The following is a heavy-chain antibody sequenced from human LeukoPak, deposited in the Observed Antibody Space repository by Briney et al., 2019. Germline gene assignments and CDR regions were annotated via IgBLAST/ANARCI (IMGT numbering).Heavy chain of an antibody. CDR1: GFTFSSYT. D-gene: IGHD6-19*01. CDR3: AKAWSSGWYLQPFDY. Sequence: GGSLRLSCAASGFTFSSYTMSWVRQAPGKGLEWVSAISASGGSTYYADSVKGRFTISRDNSKNTLYLQMNSLRAEDTAVYYCAKAWSSGWYLQPFDYWGQGTLVPVSA. J-gene: IGHJ4*02. CDR2: ISASGGST. V-gene: IGHV3-23*01.